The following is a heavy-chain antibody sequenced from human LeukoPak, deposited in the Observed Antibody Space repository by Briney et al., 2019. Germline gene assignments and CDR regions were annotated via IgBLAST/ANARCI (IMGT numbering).Heavy chain of an antibody. Sequence: QPGGSLRLSCAASGFTFSSYWMHWVRQAPGKGLVWVSRINSDGSSTSYADSVKGRFTISRDNATNTLYLQMNSLRAEDTAVYYCAGLGYDFWSGYNYGMDVWGQGTTVTVSS. CDR2: INSDGSST. V-gene: IGHV3-74*01. D-gene: IGHD3-3*01. CDR3: AGLGYDFWSGYNYGMDV. CDR1: GFTFSSYW. J-gene: IGHJ6*02.